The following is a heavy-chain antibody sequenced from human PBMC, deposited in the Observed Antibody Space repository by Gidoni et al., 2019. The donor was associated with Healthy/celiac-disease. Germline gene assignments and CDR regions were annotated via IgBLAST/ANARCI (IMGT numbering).Heavy chain of an antibody. J-gene: IGHJ1*01. Sequence: QVQLVQSGAEVKKPGSSVKVSCKASGGTFSSYAISWVRQAPGQGLEWMGGIIPILGTANYAQKFQGRVTITADESTSTAYMELSSLRSEDTAVYYCARDRLNDYDDSSGYYFQHWGQGTLVTVSS. CDR3: ARDRLNDYDDSSGYYFQH. CDR1: GGTFSSYA. CDR2: IIPILGTA. V-gene: IGHV1-69*01. D-gene: IGHD3-22*01.